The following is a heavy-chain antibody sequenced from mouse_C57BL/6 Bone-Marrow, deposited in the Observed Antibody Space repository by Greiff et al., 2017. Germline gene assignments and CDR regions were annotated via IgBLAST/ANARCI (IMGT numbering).Heavy chain of an antibody. CDR1: GFNIKDDY. CDR3: TTDGNFSLFAY. J-gene: IGHJ3*01. D-gene: IGHD2-1*01. CDR2: IDPENGDT. Sequence: EVQVVESGAELVRPGASVKLSCTASGFNIKDDYMHWVKQRPEQGLEWIGWIDPENGDTEYASKFQGKATITADTSSNTAYLQLSSLTSEDTAVYYCTTDGNFSLFAYWGQGTLVTVSA. V-gene: IGHV14-4*01.